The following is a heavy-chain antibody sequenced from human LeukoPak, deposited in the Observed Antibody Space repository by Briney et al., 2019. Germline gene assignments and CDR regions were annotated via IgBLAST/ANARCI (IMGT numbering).Heavy chain of an antibody. V-gene: IGHV4-59*01. CDR2: IYSSGST. Sequence: TSETLSLTCTVSGASMTTYYWSWIRQPPGKGLEWVAYIYSSGSTNYNPSLKSRLTISIDTSKKQFSLKMSSVTAADTALYYCARLPAARLISGAFDIWGQGTMVTVSS. CDR1: GASMTTYY. D-gene: IGHD1-20*01. CDR3: ARLPAARLISGAFDI. J-gene: IGHJ3*02.